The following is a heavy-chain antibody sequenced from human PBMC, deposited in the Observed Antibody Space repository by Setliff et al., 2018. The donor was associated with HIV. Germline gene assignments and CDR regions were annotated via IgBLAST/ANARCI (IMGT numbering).Heavy chain of an antibody. D-gene: IGHD6-19*01. CDR2: INVVNVNT. CDR3: ARGRGLYSSGYFIDY. CDR1: GYSFTSYT. Sequence: RASVKVSCKTSGYSFTSYTMHWLRQAPGQRPEWVGWINVVNVNTKYSQKFQGRVTITRDTSATTAYMELRSLRSEDTAVYYCARGRGLYSSGYFIDYWGQGTLVTSPQ. V-gene: IGHV1-3*01. J-gene: IGHJ4*02.